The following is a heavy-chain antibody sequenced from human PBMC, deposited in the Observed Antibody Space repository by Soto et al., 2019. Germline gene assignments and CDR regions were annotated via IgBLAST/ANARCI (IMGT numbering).Heavy chain of an antibody. CDR2: IYHSGST. CDR3: ARVDYVFDY. Sequence: SETLSLTCAVSGYSISSGYYWGWIRQPPGKGLEWIGSIYHSGSTYYNPSLKSRVTISVDTSKSQFSLKLSSVTAADTAVYYCARVDYVFDYWGQGTLVTVSS. J-gene: IGHJ4*02. CDR1: GYSISSGYY. D-gene: IGHD4-17*01. V-gene: IGHV4-38-2*01.